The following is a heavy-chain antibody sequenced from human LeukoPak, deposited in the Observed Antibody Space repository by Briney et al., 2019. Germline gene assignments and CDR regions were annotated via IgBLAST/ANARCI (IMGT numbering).Heavy chain of an antibody. CDR1: GFTFSDYA. J-gene: IGHJ5*02. Sequence: GGSLRLSCAASGFTFSDYAMHWVRQAPGKGLEWVSSISSSSSYIYYADSVKGRFTVSRDNAKGSLYLQMNSLRAEDTAVYYCARVLSGSWDWFDPWGQGTLVTVSS. V-gene: IGHV3-21*01. CDR3: ARVLSGSWDWFDP. D-gene: IGHD3-22*01. CDR2: ISSSSSYI.